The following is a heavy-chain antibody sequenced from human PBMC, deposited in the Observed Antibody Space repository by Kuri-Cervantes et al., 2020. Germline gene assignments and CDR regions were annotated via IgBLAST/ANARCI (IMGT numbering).Heavy chain of an antibody. Sequence: PVKVSCKASGFTFTSSAMQWVRQARGQRLEWIGWIVVGSGNTNYAQKFQERVTITRDMSTSTAYMELSRLRSDDTAVYYGARDLWFGDAFDIWGQGTMVTVSS. D-gene: IGHD3-10*01. J-gene: IGHJ3*02. V-gene: IGHV1-58*02. CDR3: ARDLWFGDAFDI. CDR2: IVVGSGNT. CDR1: GFTFTSSA.